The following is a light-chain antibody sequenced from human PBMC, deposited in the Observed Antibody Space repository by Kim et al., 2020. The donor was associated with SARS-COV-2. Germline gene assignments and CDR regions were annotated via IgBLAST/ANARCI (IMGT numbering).Light chain of an antibody. CDR3: QQNDGY. V-gene: IGKV1-5*01. Sequence: SRSASVGDRVTITCRASQSISTWLAWYQQKPGRAPKLLIHDASVLESGVPSRFSGSGSGTEFTLTISSLQPDDFATYYCQQNDGYFGPGTKVDIK. CDR1: QSISTW. CDR2: DAS. J-gene: IGKJ3*01.